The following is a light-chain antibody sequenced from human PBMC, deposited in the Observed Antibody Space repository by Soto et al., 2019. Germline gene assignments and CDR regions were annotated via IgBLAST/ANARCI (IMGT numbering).Light chain of an antibody. J-gene: IGKJ5*01. CDR3: QQYDTSPPT. CDR2: RTF. CDR1: QPITSRY. Sequence: IVLTQSPGTLSLSPGERATLSCRASQPITSRYLAWYRHQPGQAPRLLIYRTFARAPGIPDRFSGGGSGTDFTLTISRLEREDFAVYYCQQYDTSPPTFGQGTRLEIK. V-gene: IGKV3-20*01.